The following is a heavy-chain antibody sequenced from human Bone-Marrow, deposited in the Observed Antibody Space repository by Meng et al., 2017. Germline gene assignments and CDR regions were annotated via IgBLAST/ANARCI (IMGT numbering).Heavy chain of an antibody. D-gene: IGHD5-12*01. Sequence: SVKVSCKASGGTFSSYAISWVRQAPGQGLEWMGGIIPISGTANYAQKFQGRVTITADKSTSTAYMELSSLRSEDTAVYYCARSLRGYSGYDYIAFDIWDQGTMVTVSS. CDR2: IIPISGTA. J-gene: IGHJ3*02. CDR1: GGTFSSYA. CDR3: ARSLRGYSGYDYIAFDI. V-gene: IGHV1-69*06.